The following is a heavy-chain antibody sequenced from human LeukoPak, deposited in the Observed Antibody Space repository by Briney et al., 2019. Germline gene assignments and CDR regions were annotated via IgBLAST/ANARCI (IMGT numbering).Heavy chain of an antibody. D-gene: IGHD2-15*01. CDR1: GGSISSYY. J-gene: IGHJ4*02. CDR2: IYYSGST. CDR3: ASLSRSKYYFDY. Sequence: SETLSLTCSVSGGSISSYYWNWIRQPPGKGLEWIGYIYYSGSTNYNPSLKSRVTISVDTSKNQFSLKLSSVTAADTAVYCCASLSRSKYYFDYWGQGTLVTVSS. V-gene: IGHV4-59*01.